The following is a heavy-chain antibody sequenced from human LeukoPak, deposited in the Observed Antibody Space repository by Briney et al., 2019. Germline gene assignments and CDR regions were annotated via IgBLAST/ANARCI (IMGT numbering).Heavy chain of an antibody. CDR2: IYYSGST. CDR1: GGAISSYY. CDR3: AKSNGYGLVDI. V-gene: IGHV4-59*12. Sequence: PSGTLSLTCTVSGGAISSYYWSWLRQPPGKGLEWIGYIYYSGSTNYNPSLRSRVTISLDTSRNQSSLKLNSVTAADTAVYYCAKSNGYGLVDIWGQGTMVTVSS. J-gene: IGHJ3*02. D-gene: IGHD3-10*01.